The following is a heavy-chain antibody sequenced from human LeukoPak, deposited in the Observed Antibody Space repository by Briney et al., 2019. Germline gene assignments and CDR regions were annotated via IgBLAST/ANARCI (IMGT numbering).Heavy chain of an antibody. CDR1: GGSFSGYY. CDR2: INHSGST. CDR3: ARWGPKVDSSGYYSLYYYYGMDV. J-gene: IGHJ6*02. Sequence: SETLSLTCAVYGGSFSGYYWSWIRQPPGKGLEGIGEINHSGSTNYNPSRKSRVTISVDTSKNQFSLKLSSVTAADTAVYYCARWGPKVDSSGYYSLYYYYGMDVWGQGTTVTVSS. D-gene: IGHD3-22*01. V-gene: IGHV4-34*01.